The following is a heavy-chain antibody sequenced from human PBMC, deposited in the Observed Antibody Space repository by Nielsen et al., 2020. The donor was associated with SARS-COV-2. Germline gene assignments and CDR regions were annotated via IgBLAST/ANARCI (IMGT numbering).Heavy chain of an antibody. CDR3: ATRDYGDYAHYYYMEV. D-gene: IGHD4-17*01. J-gene: IGHJ6*03. CDR1: GFTFPTYA. V-gene: IGHV3-23*01. Sequence: GESLKISCAASGFTFPTYAMGWVRQAPGKGLEWVSGISGSGISTYDADFVKGRFTISRDNSKNTLYLQMNSLRAEDTAVYYCATRDYGDYAHYYYMEVWGVGTTVTVSS. CDR2: ISGSGIST.